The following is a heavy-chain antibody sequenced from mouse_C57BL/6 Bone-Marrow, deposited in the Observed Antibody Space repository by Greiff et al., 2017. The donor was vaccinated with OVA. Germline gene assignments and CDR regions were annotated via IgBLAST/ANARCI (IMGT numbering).Heavy chain of an antibody. J-gene: IGHJ2*01. Sequence: VQLKESGAELVRPGASVKLSCTASGFNIKDDYMHWVKQRPEQGLEWIGWIDPENGDTEYASKFQGKATITADTSSNTAYLQLSSLTSEDTAVYYCARQKAYYSPDYWGQGTTLTVSS. CDR3: ARQKAYYSPDY. CDR1: GFNIKDDY. V-gene: IGHV14-4*01. D-gene: IGHD2-12*01. CDR2: IDPENGDT.